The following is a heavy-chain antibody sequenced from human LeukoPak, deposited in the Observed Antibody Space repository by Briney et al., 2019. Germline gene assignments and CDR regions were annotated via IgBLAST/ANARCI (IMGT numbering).Heavy chain of an antibody. CDR1: GGSISSGSYY. CDR2: IYTSGST. CDR3: TRHQWWLAPRNFDY. Sequence: SQTLSLTCTVSGGSISSGSYYWSWIRQPAGKGLEWIGRIYTSGSTNYNPSLKSRVTISVDTSKNQFSLKLSSVTAADMAVYYCTRHQWWLAPRNFDYWGQGTLVTVSS. V-gene: IGHV4-61*02. D-gene: IGHD2-8*01. J-gene: IGHJ4*02.